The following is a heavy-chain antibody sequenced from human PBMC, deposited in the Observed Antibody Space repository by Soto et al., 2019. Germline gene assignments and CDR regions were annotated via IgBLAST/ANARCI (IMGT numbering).Heavy chain of an antibody. CDR2: IYYSGST. CDR3: AREKVTWKSAARGWFDP. Sequence: SETLSLTCTVSGGSISSSSYYWGWIRQPPGKGLEWIGSIYYSGSTYYNPSLKSRVTISVDTSKNQFSLKLSSVTAADTAVYYCAREKVTWKSAARGWFDPWGQGTLVTAPQ. CDR1: GGSISSSSYY. D-gene: IGHD6-6*01. V-gene: IGHV4-39*02. J-gene: IGHJ5*02.